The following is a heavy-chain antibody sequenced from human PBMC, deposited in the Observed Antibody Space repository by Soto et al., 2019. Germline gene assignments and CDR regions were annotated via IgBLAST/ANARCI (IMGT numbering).Heavy chain of an antibody. CDR2: IFHNGNT. Sequence: QVQLQESGPGLVKPSGTLSLTCAVSGVSISSSNWWSWVRQPPGKGLEWIGEIFHNGNTYATPSLTCRVTMSVDKYTHQFSLNLNSVTAADTAVYSCASRTYAMDVWGQGTTVTVSS. V-gene: IGHV4-4*02. CDR1: GVSISSSNW. CDR3: ASRTYAMDV. J-gene: IGHJ6*02.